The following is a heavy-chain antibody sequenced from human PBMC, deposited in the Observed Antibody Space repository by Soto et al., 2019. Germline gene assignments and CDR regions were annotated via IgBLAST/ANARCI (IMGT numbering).Heavy chain of an antibody. V-gene: IGHV1-2*04. J-gene: IGHJ4*02. Sequence: ASVKVSCKASGYTFTGYYMHWVRQAPGQGLEWMGWINPNSGGTNYAQKFQGWVTMTRDTSISTAYMELSRLRSDDTAVYYCARGGIVLVPAATSNFDYWGQGTLVTVSS. CDR3: ARGGIVLVPAATSNFDY. CDR2: INPNSGGT. D-gene: IGHD2-2*01. CDR1: GYTFTGYY.